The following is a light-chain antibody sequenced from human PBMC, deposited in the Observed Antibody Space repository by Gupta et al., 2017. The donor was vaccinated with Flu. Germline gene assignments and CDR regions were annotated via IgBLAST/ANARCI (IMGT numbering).Light chain of an antibody. J-gene: IGLJ1*01. CDR3: CSYAGSDLYV. Sequence: GTSSDVGRFNVVSWYQQHPGKAPKLIIYEARKRPSGVSNRFSGAKSGNTASLTISGPQAEDEADYFCCSYAGSDLYVFGTGTAVTIL. CDR2: EAR. CDR1: SSDVGRFNV. V-gene: IGLV2-23*01.